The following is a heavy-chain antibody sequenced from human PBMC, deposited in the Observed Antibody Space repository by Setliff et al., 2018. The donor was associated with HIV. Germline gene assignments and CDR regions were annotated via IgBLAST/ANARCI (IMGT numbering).Heavy chain of an antibody. CDR3: AKGSFDSSGWAHYYYYYMDV. CDR1: GDTFSSYA. Sequence: ASVKVSCKASGDTFSSYAISWVRQAPGQGLEWMGGIIPILGIAHYEQKFQGRVTITADKSTSTAYMELSSLRSEDTAVYYCAKGSFDSSGWAHYYYYYMDVWGKGTTVTVSS. V-gene: IGHV1-69*10. J-gene: IGHJ6*03. D-gene: IGHD6-19*01. CDR2: IIPILGIA.